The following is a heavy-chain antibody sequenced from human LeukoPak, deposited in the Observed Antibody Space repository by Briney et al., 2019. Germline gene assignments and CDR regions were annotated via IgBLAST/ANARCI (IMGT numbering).Heavy chain of an antibody. CDR3: ARRTVTRDWYFDL. CDR1: RFTFSDYY. Sequence: GGSLRLSCAAPRFTFSDYYMSWIRQAPGKGLEWVSYISSSGTTIYYADSVKGRFTISRDNAKNSLYLQMNSLRAEDTAVYYCARRTVTRDWYFDLWGRGTLVTVSS. J-gene: IGHJ2*01. D-gene: IGHD4-17*01. V-gene: IGHV3-11*01. CDR2: ISSSGTTI.